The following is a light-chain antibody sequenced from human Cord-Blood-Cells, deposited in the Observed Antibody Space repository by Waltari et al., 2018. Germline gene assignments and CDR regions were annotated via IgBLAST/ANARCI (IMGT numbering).Light chain of an antibody. CDR1: SGHSSYA. Sequence: QLVLTQSPSASASLGASVKLTCTLSSGHSSYAIAWHQQQPEKGPRYLMKLNSAGSHGKGDGIPVRFSGARSGAERYLTIAGLQSEDEADYYCQTWGTGIVVFGGGTKLTVL. J-gene: IGLJ2*01. CDR3: QTWGTGIVV. V-gene: IGLV4-69*01. CDR2: LNSAGSH.